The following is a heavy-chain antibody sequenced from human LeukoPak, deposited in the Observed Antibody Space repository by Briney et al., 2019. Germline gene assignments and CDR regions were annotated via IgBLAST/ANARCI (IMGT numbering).Heavy chain of an antibody. V-gene: IGHV1-2*02. Sequence: ASVKVSCKASGYNYRDYYIHWLRHAPGQGLEWMGWINPHSGGTRYAPKFQGRVTMSRDTAINTAYMEWRRLRSDDTAVFYCARVNRFYYITQTTAYDIWGQGTRVTVSS. J-gene: IGHJ3*02. CDR1: GYNYRDYY. CDR2: INPHSGGT. D-gene: IGHD3-10*01. CDR3: ARVNRFYYITQTTAYDI.